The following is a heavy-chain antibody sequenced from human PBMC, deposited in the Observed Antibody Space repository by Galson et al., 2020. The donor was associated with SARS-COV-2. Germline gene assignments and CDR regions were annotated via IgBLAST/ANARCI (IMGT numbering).Heavy chain of an antibody. CDR2: ISGSGTST. Sequence: GGSLRLSCAASGFSFSSFAMSWVRQAPGKGLEWVSSISGSGTSTYYSDSVKGRFTFSRDNSKNTLYLQMNSLRAEDTAVYYCAKDLWFGPRCAFDMWGQGTMFTVSS. V-gene: IGHV3-23*01. CDR3: AKDLWFGPRCAFDM. CDR1: GFSFSSFA. D-gene: IGHD3-10*01. J-gene: IGHJ3*02.